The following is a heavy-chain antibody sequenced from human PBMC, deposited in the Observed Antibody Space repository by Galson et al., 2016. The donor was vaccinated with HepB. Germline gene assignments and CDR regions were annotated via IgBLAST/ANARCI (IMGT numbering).Heavy chain of an antibody. CDR2: TYFRSEWYS. CDR3: VEGFSLRN. J-gene: IGHJ4*02. V-gene: IGHV6-1*01. CDR1: GDSVSRNTAA. Sequence: CAISGDSVSRNTAAWNWIRQSPSRGLEWLGRTYFRSEWYSDYGVAANGRITISPDTAKNQFSLHLTSVTPDDTGIYYCVEGFSLRNWGQGTLVTVSS.